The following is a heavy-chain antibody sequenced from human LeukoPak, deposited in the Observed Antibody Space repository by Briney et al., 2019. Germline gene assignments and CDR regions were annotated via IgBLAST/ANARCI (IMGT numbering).Heavy chain of an antibody. J-gene: IGHJ4*02. Sequence: SQTLSLTCTVSGGSISSGDYYWSWIRQPPGKGLEWIGYIYYSGSTYYNPSLKSRVTISVDTSKNQFSLKLSSVTAADTAVYYCARALHYDFWSGYYFDYWGQGTLVTVSS. D-gene: IGHD3-3*01. V-gene: IGHV4-30-4*01. CDR3: ARALHYDFWSGYYFDY. CDR2: IYYSGST. CDR1: GGSISSGDYY.